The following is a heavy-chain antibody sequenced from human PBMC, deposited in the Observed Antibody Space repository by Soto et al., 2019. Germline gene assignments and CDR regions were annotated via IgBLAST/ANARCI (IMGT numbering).Heavy chain of an antibody. CDR3: ARESHDILAGPPWVWYFDI. D-gene: IGHD3-9*01. CDR2: INDRGSI. Sequence: QVQLQQWGAGPLRPLETLSLTCGVSGGSFSGYYWAWIRQSPGKGLEWIGEINDRGSINYNPSLKCRVRISVDTSKTHYSLNLRSVTAADTAVYYCARESHDILAGPPWVWYFDIWGRGTLVTVSS. V-gene: IGHV4-34*01. CDR1: GGSFSGYY. J-gene: IGHJ2*01.